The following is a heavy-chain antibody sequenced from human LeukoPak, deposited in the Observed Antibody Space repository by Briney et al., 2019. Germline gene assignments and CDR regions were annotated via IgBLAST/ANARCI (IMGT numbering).Heavy chain of an antibody. J-gene: IGHJ5*02. CDR1: GFTFSSYA. Sequence: GGSLRLSCAASGFTFSSYAMSWVRQAPGKGREWVSAISGSGGSTYYADSVKGRFTISRDNSKNTLYLQMNSLRAADTAVYYCAKYRWDYYDSSGYYPNWFDPWGQGTLVTVSS. V-gene: IGHV3-23*01. D-gene: IGHD3-22*01. CDR3: AKYRWDYYDSSGYYPNWFDP. CDR2: ISGSGGST.